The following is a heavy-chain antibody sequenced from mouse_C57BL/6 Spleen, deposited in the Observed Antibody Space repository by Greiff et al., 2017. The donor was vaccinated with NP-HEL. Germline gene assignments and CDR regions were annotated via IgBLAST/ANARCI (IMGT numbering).Heavy chain of an antibody. D-gene: IGHD4-1*01. Sequence: QVQLKQPGAELVKPGASVKLSCKASGYTFTSYWMHWVKQRPGQGLEWIGMIHPNSGSTNYNEKFKSKATLTVDKSSSTAYMQLSSLTSEDSAVYYCARDWDWHFDVWGTGTTVTVSS. J-gene: IGHJ1*03. CDR2: IHPNSGST. CDR3: ARDWDWHFDV. V-gene: IGHV1-64*01. CDR1: GYTFTSYW.